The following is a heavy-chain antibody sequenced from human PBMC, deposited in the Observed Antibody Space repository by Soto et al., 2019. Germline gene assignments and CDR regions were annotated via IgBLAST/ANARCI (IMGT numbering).Heavy chain of an antibody. CDR1: GGSISSGGYS. V-gene: IGHV4-30-2*01. J-gene: IGHJ4*02. CDR3: ARAPYLYYFDY. Sequence: QLQLQESGSGLVKPSQTLSLTCAVSGGSISSGGYSWSWIRQPPGKGLEWIGYIYHSGSTYYNPSLKSXXTXSXXRSTNQFSLKLSSVTAADTAVYYCARAPYLYYFDYWGQGTLVTVSS. CDR2: IYHSGST. D-gene: IGHD1-26*01.